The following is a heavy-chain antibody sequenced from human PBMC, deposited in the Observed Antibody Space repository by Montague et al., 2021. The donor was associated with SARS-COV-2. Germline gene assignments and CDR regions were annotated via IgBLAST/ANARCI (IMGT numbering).Heavy chain of an antibody. Sequence: TLSLTCTVSGAPISTGIYYWSWIRQPAGKGLEWIGRIRTTGHTDYNSSLESRVFMSVDTSTNQFSLSLTSVTAADTAVYFCARFGSGTLEFDLWGQGTLVTVSS. J-gene: IGHJ4*02. CDR2: IRTTGHT. V-gene: IGHV4-61*02. D-gene: IGHD1-26*01. CDR3: ARFGSGTLEFDL. CDR1: GAPISTGIYY.